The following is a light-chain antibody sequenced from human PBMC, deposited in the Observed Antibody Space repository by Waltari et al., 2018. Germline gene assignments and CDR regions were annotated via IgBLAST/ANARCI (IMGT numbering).Light chain of an antibody. V-gene: IGKV3-20*01. Sequence: EIVFTPASVTLSSYPAGRATLSCSATRRVRSSQLAWYQQRPGQAPKLLMYDASTMDIGVPDKFSGSGSGTDFTLTISSLQPEDFAVYYCQQYGSTPLTFGGGTKVEIK. CDR1: RRVRSSQ. J-gene: IGKJ4*01. CDR2: DAS. CDR3: QQYGSTPLT.